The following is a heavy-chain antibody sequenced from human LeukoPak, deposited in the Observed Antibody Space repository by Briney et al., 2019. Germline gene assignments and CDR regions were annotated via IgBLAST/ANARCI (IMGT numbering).Heavy chain of an antibody. CDR2: ISAYNGNT. V-gene: IGHV1-18*01. CDR1: GYTFTSYG. CDR3: ATLWFGELTPYYFDY. D-gene: IGHD3-10*01. Sequence: AALVKVSCKASGYTFTSYGISWVRQAPGQGLEWMGWISAYNGNTNYAQKLQGRVTMTTDTSTSTAYMELRSLRSDDTAVYYCATLWFGELTPYYFDYWGQGTLVTVSS. J-gene: IGHJ4*02.